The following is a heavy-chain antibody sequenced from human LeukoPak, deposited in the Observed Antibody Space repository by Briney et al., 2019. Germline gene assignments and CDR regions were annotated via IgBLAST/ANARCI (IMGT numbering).Heavy chain of an antibody. CDR1: GYTFTSYY. V-gene: IGHV1-46*01. CDR2: INPSGGIT. CDR3: ARGDRLPGYSAPVGDY. D-gene: IGHD3-9*01. Sequence: ASVKVSCKASGYTFTSYYMHWVRPAPGQGLEWLGIINPSGGITTYAQKFQGRVTVTMDTSTSTVYMELSSLRSEGTAVYYCARGDRLPGYSAPVGDYWGQGTLVTVSS. J-gene: IGHJ4*02.